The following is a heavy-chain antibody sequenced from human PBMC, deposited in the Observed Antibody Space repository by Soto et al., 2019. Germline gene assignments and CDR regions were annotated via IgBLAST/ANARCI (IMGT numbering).Heavy chain of an antibody. CDR2: INPNSGGT. Sequence: ASVKVSCKASGYTFTGYYMHWVRQSPGQGLEWMGWINPNSGGTNYAQKFQGWVTMTRDTSISTAYMELSRLRSDDTAVYYCAREGLYDSSGYYPDAFDIWGQGTMVTVSS. CDR1: GYTFTGYY. V-gene: IGHV1-2*04. D-gene: IGHD3-22*01. J-gene: IGHJ3*02. CDR3: AREGLYDSSGYYPDAFDI.